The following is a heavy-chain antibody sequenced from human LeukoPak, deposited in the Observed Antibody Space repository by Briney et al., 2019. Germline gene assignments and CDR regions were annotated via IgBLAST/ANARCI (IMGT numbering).Heavy chain of an antibody. D-gene: IGHD1-14*01. CDR2: ISGSGGST. Sequence: TGGSLRLSCAASGFTFSSYAMSWVRQAPGKGLEWVSAISGSGGSTYYADSVKGRFTISRDNSKNTLYLQMNSLRAEDTAVYYCATLLPPSRYNWNDLWGQGTLVTVSS. J-gene: IGHJ5*02. V-gene: IGHV3-23*01. CDR1: GFTFSSYA. CDR3: ATLLPPSRYNWNDL.